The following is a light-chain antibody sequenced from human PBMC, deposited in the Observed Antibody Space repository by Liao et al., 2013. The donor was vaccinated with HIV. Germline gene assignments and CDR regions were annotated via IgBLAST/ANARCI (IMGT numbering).Light chain of an antibody. CDR2: QDN. V-gene: IGLV3-1*01. J-gene: IGLJ1*01. Sequence: SYELTQPPSVSVSPGQTASISCSGDKLGDKYACWYQQKPGQSPVLVIYQDNKRPSGIPERFSGSNSGNTATLTISGTQAMDEADYYCQAWDNSKGVFGTGTKVTVL. CDR3: QAWDNSKGV. CDR1: KLGDKY.